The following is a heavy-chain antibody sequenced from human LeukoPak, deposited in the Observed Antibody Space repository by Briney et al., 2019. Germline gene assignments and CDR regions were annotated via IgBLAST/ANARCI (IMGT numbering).Heavy chain of an antibody. CDR1: GFTFSSYS. CDR2: ISSSSSYI. Sequence: GGSLRLSCAASGFTFSSYSMNWVRQAPGKGLEWVSSISSSSSYIYYADSVKGRFTISRDNAKNSLYLQMNSLRAEDTAVYYCARLGSIAARRDYWGQGTLVTVSS. CDR3: ARLGSIAARRDY. J-gene: IGHJ4*02. D-gene: IGHD6-6*01. V-gene: IGHV3-21*01.